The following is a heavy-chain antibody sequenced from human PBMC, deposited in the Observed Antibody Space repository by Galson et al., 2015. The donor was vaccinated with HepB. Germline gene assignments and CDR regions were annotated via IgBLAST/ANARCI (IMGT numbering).Heavy chain of an antibody. CDR1: GGLMSSTDW. CDR3: AGSHGPSHAFHI. J-gene: IGHJ3*02. D-gene: IGHD2-8*01. Sequence: TLSLTCAVSGGLMSSTDWWSWVRQPPGKALEWIGEIYHNGNTKYNPSLKSRVTISLDKSKEQFSLRLTSVIAADTAVYYCAGSHGPSHAFHIWGHGTAVSVSS. V-gene: IGHV4-4*02. CDR2: IYHNGNT.